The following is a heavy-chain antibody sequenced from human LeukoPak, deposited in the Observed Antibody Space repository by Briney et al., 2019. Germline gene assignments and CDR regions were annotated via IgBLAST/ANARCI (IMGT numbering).Heavy chain of an antibody. Sequence: PSETLSLTCAVYGGSFSGYYWSWIRQPPGKGLEWIGEINHSGSTNYNPSLKSRVTISVDTSKNQFSLKLSSVTAADTAVYYCARGGGYDYGDYVFDYWGQGTLVTVSS. CDR2: INHSGST. CDR1: GGSFSGYY. CDR3: ARGGGYDYGDYVFDY. J-gene: IGHJ4*02. D-gene: IGHD4-17*01. V-gene: IGHV4-34*01.